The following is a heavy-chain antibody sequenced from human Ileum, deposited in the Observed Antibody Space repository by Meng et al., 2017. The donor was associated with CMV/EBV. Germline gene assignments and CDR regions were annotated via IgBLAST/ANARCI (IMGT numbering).Heavy chain of an antibody. D-gene: IGHD3-22*01. Sequence: ASVKVSCKASGYTFTSYGISWVRQAPGQGLEWMGWISAYNGNTNYAQKLQGRVTMTTDKSTSTAYMELSSLRSEDTAVYYCATLAYDSSGYSDYWGQGTLVTVSS. J-gene: IGHJ4*02. V-gene: IGHV1-18*01. CDR1: GYTFTSYG. CDR2: ISAYNGNT. CDR3: ATLAYDSSGYSDY.